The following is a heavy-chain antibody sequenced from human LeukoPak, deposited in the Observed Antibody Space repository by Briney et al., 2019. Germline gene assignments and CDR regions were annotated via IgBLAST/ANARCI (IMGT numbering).Heavy chain of an antibody. D-gene: IGHD3-22*01. J-gene: IGHJ6*04. CDR2: INHSGST. CDR3: ARRYYELIYYYYGMDV. V-gene: IGHV4-34*01. CDR1: GGSFSGYY. Sequence: SETLSLTCAVYGGSFSGYYWSWIRQPPGKGLEWIGEINHSGSTNYNPSLKSRVTISVDTSKNRFSLKLSSVTAADTAVYYCARRYYELIYYYYGMDVWGKGTTVTVSS.